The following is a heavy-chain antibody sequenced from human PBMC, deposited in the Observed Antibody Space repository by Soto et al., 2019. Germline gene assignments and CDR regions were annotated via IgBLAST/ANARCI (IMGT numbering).Heavy chain of an antibody. V-gene: IGHV4-59*01. CDR3: ATSYYYDSSGYPRRGDY. D-gene: IGHD3-22*01. Sequence: PSETLSLTCTISGGSISGYYWTWIRQSPGKGLEYIGYIYSGNTNYNPSLNSRVTISVDTSKNQFSLKLSSVTAADTAVYYCATSYYYDSSGYPRRGDYWGQGTLVTGSS. J-gene: IGHJ4*02. CDR2: IYSGNT. CDR1: GGSISGYY.